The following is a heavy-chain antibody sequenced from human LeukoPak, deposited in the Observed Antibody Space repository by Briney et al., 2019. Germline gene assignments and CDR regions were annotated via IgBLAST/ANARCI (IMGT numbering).Heavy chain of an antibody. V-gene: IGHV1-18*01. D-gene: IGHD6-19*01. CDR2: ISAYNGNT. Sequence: GASVKVSCKASGYTVTSYGISWVRQAPGQGLEWMGWISAYNGNTNYAQKPQGRVTMTTDPSTSTAYMELSSLRSDDTAVYYCARDSSVIAVARTYYYYGMDVWGQGTTVTVSS. CDR3: ARDSSVIAVARTYYYYGMDV. CDR1: GYTVTSYG. J-gene: IGHJ6*02.